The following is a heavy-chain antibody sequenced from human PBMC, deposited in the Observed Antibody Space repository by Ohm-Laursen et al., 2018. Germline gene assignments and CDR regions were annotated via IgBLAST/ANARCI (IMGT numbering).Heavy chain of an antibody. CDR1: GGTFSSYA. CDR2: IIPIFGTA. V-gene: IGHV1-69*13. J-gene: IGHJ4*02. CDR3: ARDRGDYVWGSYRSFSY. Sequence: VKISCKASGGTFSSYAISWVRQAPGQGLEWMGGIIPIFGTANYAQKFQGRVTITADESTSTAYMELSSLRSEDTAAYYCARDRGDYVWGSYRSFSYWGQGTLVTVSS. D-gene: IGHD3-16*02.